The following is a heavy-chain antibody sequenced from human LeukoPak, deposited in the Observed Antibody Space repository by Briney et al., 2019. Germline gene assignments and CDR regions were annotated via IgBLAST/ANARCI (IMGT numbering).Heavy chain of an antibody. CDR3: AKARRSREATPIGY. Sequence: GGSLRLSCAASGFTFDDYAMHWVRQAPGKGLEWVSGISWNSGSIGYADSVKGRFTISRDNAKNSLYLQMNSLRAEDTALYYCAKARRSREATPIGYWGQGTLVTVSS. CDR2: ISWNSGSI. V-gene: IGHV3-9*01. CDR1: GFTFDDYA. J-gene: IGHJ4*02. D-gene: IGHD6-13*01.